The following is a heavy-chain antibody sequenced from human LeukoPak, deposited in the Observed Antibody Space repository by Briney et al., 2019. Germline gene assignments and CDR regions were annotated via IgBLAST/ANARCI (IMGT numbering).Heavy chain of an antibody. V-gene: IGHV4-4*07. CDR1: GGSISSYY. Sequence: SETLSLTCTVSGGSISSYYWSWIRQPAGKGLEWIGRIYTSGSTNYNPSLKSRVTMSVDTSKNQFSLKLSSVTAADTAVYYCARDFIVVVPAAIDNWFDPWGQGTLVTVSS. CDR3: ARDFIVVVPAAIDNWFDP. D-gene: IGHD2-2*02. CDR2: IYTSGST. J-gene: IGHJ5*02.